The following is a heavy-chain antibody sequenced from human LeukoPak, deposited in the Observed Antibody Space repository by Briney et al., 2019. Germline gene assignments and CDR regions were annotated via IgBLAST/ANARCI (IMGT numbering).Heavy chain of an antibody. CDR3: AKLIRGGGDLDYFDY. CDR1: GYTFTGFY. D-gene: IGHD2-21*02. J-gene: IGHJ4*02. Sequence: ASVKVSCKTSGYTFTGFYIHWVRQAPGQGLEWMGWINPNSGGTSYAQKFQGRVTMTRDTSITTAYMELSRLRSDDTAVYYCAKLIRGGGDLDYFDYWGQGTLVTVSS. V-gene: IGHV1-2*02. CDR2: INPNSGGT.